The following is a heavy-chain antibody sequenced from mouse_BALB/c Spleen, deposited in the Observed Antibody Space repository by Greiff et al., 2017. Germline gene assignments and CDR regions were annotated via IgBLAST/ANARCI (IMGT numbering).Heavy chain of an antibody. J-gene: IGHJ3*01. CDR3: ASPFITTATPY. D-gene: IGHD1-2*01. V-gene: IGHV2-9*02. CDR2: IWAGGST. Sequence: VQVVESGPGLVAPSQSLSITCTVSGFSLTSYGVHWVRQPPGKGLEWLGVIWAGGSTNYNSALMSRLSISKDNSKSQVFLKMNSLQTDDTAMYYCASPFITTATPYWGQGTLVTVSA. CDR1: GFSLTSYG.